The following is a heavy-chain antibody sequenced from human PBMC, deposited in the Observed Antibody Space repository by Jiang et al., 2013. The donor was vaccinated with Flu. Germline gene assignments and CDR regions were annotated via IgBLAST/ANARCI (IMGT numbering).Heavy chain of an antibody. Sequence: AEVKKPGASVKVSCKASGYTFLSYGFSWVRQAPGQGLEWMGWISVSNGYTNYAQRLQGRVTMTRDTSTNTVYMELRSLRSDDTAMYYCARGGEISSFDYWGQGTLVTVSS. CDR3: ARGGEISSFDY. CDR2: ISVSNGYT. J-gene: IGHJ4*02. CDR1: GYTFLSYG. D-gene: IGHD7-27*01. V-gene: IGHV1-18*04.